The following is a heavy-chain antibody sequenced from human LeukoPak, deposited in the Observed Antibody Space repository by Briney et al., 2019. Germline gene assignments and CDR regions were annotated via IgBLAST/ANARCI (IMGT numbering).Heavy chain of an antibody. J-gene: IGHJ5*02. V-gene: IGHV1-2*06. CDR2: INPNSGGT. Sequence: GASVKVSCTASGYTFTGYYMHWVRQAPGQGLEWVGRINPNSGGTNYAQKFQGRVTMTRDTSISTAYMELSRLRSDDTAVYYCALMVVVPAASSDWFDPWGQGTLVTVSS. CDR1: GYTFTGYY. CDR3: ALMVVVPAASSDWFDP. D-gene: IGHD2-2*01.